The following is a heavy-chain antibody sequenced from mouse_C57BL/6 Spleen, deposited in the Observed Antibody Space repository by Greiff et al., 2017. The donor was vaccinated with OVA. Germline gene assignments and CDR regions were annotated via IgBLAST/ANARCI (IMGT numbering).Heavy chain of an antibody. CDR3: AREELRVSYFDY. CDR2: ISYDGSN. J-gene: IGHJ2*01. V-gene: IGHV3-6*01. D-gene: IGHD1-1*01. CDR1: GYSITSGYY. Sequence: EVQVVESGPGLVKPSQSLSLTCSVTGYSITSGYYWNWIRQFPGNKLEWMGYISYDGSNNYNPSLKNRISITRDTSKNQFFLKLNSVTTEDRATYYCAREELRVSYFDYWGQGTTLTVSS.